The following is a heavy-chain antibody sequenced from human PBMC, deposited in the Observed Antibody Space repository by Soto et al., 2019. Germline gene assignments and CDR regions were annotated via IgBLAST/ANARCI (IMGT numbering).Heavy chain of an antibody. V-gene: IGHV3-72*01. CDR1: GFTLSDHY. D-gene: IGHD3-3*01. CDR2: SRDKAQGYST. Sequence: EVQLVESGGGLVQPGGSLRLSCAGSGFTLSDHYIDWVRQAPGKGLEWVGRSRDKAQGYSTAYAASVKGRFTTSRDESKNSVYLQMNSLKTEDTAVYYCAKNGDFWSWGMDVWGQGTTVTVSS. CDR3: AKNGDFWSWGMDV. J-gene: IGHJ6*02.